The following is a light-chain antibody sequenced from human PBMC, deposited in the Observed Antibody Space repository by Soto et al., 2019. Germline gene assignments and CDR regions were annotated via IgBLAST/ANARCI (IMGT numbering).Light chain of an antibody. V-gene: IGLV2-14*03. CDR1: SSDVGSYNS. J-gene: IGLJ2*01. CDR2: DVS. CDR3: SSYASSSTRV. Sequence: QSALNQPASVSGSPGQSITISCTGSSSDVGSYNSVSWYQQHPGKAPQLLIYDVSYWPSGISSRFSGSKSGDTASLTISGLQPDDEADYYCSSYASSSTRVFGGGTKLTVL.